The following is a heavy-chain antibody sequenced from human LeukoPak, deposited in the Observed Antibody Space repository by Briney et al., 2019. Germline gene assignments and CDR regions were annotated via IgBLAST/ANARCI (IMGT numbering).Heavy chain of an antibody. Sequence: PSETLSLTCTVSGGSISSYYWSWIRQPPGKGLEWIGYIYYSGSTNYNPSLKSRVTISVDTSKNQFSLKLSSVTAADTAVYYCARGKSQKGVAGTGEIDYWGQGTLVTVSS. D-gene: IGHD6-19*01. J-gene: IGHJ4*02. V-gene: IGHV4-59*01. CDR3: ARGKSQKGVAGTGEIDY. CDR1: GGSISSYY. CDR2: IYYSGST.